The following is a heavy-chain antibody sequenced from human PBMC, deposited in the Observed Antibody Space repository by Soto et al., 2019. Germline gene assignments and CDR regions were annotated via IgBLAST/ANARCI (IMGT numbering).Heavy chain of an antibody. D-gene: IGHD6-25*01. J-gene: IGHJ6*02. CDR3: ARDLTAAAYYYYYGMDV. CDR2: SIPIFGTA. Sequence: QVQLVQSGAEVKKPGSSVKVSCKASGGTFSSYAISRVRQDPGHGLEWMGGSIPIFGTANYAQKLQGRVTITADKSTSTAYMELRSLRSEDTAVYYCARDLTAAAYYYYYGMDVWGQGTTVTVSS. V-gene: IGHV1-69*06. CDR1: GGTFSSYA.